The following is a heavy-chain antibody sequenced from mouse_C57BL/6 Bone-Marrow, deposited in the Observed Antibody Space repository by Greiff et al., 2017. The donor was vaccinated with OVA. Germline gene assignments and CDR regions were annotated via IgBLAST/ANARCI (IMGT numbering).Heavy chain of an antibody. J-gene: IGHJ3*01. Sequence: VQLQQSGPELVKPGASVKIPCKASGYTFTDYNMDWVKQSPGQSLEWIGDINPNNGGTIYNQKFKGKATLTLAQSSSTAYMEHISLTSEDTAVYDGERRKEGETHQAFAYWGQGTMVTVSA. CDR2: INPNNGGT. V-gene: IGHV1-18*01. CDR3: ERRKEGETHQAFAY. CDR1: GYTFTDYN.